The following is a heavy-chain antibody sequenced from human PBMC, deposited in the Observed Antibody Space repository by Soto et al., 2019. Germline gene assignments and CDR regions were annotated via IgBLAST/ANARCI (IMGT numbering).Heavy chain of an antibody. CDR1: GGSISSYD. V-gene: IGHV4-59*01. Sequence: SQTLSRTCTVSGGSISSYDGSWIRQPPGKGLEWIGYIYYSGSTNYNPSLKSRVTISVDTYKDQFSLKLSSVPAADPAVYHCASLLCGGDCYFDYWGKGTLVTVSX. CDR2: IYYSGST. CDR3: ASLLCGGDCYFDY. J-gene: IGHJ4*02. D-gene: IGHD2-21*02.